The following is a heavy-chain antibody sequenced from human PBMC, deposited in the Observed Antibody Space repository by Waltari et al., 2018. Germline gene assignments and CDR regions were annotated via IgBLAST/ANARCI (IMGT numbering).Heavy chain of an antibody. CDR1: GFTVSSYA. V-gene: IGHV3-30*17. CDR3: ARDQDIVVVPAAIGYYGMDV. J-gene: IGHJ6*02. Sequence: QVQLVESGGGAVQTGRSLRLYCAASGFTVSSYAMHWVRQAPGKGLGWVAVISYDGSNNYYADSVKGRFTISRDNSKNTLYLQMNSLRAEDTAVYYCARDQDIVVVPAAIGYYGMDVWGQGTTVTVSS. D-gene: IGHD2-2*01. CDR2: ISYDGSNN.